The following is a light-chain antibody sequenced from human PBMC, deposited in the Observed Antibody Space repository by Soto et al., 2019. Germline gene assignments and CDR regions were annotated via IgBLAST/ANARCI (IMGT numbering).Light chain of an antibody. V-gene: IGLV2-14*03. Sequence: QSALTQPASVSGSPGQSITISCTGTSSDVGGYNYVSWYQQHPGKAPNLVIYDVSNRPSGVSNRFSGSKSGNTASLTISGLQAEDEADYYCSSYRSSKPLVLGGGTKLTVL. CDR1: SSDVGGYNY. CDR2: DVS. CDR3: SSYRSSKPLV. J-gene: IGLJ2*01.